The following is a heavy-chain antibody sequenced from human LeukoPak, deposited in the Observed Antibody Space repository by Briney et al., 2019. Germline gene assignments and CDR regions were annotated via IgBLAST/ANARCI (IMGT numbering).Heavy chain of an antibody. CDR3: ASGGPSYCSSTSCYYQNDY. Sequence: SETLSLTCTVSGGSISSYYWSWIRQPPGKGLEWIGYIYYSGSTNYNPSLKSRVTISVDTSKNQFSLKLSSVTAADTAVYYCASGGPSYCSSTSCYYQNDYWGQGTLVTVSS. CDR2: IYYSGST. D-gene: IGHD2-2*01. V-gene: IGHV4-59*08. CDR1: GGSISSYY. J-gene: IGHJ4*02.